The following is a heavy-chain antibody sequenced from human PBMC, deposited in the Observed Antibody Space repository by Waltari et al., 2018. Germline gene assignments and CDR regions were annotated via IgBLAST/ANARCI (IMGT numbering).Heavy chain of an antibody. D-gene: IGHD3-10*01. CDR2: ISVDGNNI. CDR3: ARDGHSYFYGSWSDY. J-gene: IGHJ4*02. CDR1: GISVSSYA. Sequence: QVQLVESGGGVVQPGKSLTLSCEVSGISVSSYAMHWVRQAPGKGREWVAVISVDGNNIYFADSVKGRFTINRDNSKNTLSLQMNSLTPEDTAIYYCARDGHSYFYGSWSDYWGQGTLVTVSS. V-gene: IGHV3-30*01.